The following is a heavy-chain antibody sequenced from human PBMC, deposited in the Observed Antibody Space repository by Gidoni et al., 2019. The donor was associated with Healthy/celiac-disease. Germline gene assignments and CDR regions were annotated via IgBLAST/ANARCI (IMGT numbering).Heavy chain of an antibody. CDR3: ARDTSAVAAFFLGNDAFDI. J-gene: IGHJ3*02. CDR2: IKQDGSEK. V-gene: IGHV3-7*01. D-gene: IGHD2-15*01. CDR1: GFTFSRYW. Sequence: EVQLVESGGGLVQPGGSLRLSCAASGFTFSRYWMSWVRQAPGKGLEWGANIKQDGSEKYYVDSVKGRFTISRDNAKNSLYLQMNSLRAEDTAVYYCARDTSAVAAFFLGNDAFDIWGQGTMVTVSS.